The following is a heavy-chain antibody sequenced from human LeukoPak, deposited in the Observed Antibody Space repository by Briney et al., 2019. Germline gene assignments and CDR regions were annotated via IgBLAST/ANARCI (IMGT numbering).Heavy chain of an antibody. V-gene: IGHV3-74*01. CDR3: ARYNIAVAGFDY. Sequence: GGSLRLSCAASGSTFSSYGMHWVGQAPGKGLVWVSRINSDGSSTSYADSVKGRFTISRDNAKNTLYLQMNSLRAEDTAVYYCARYNIAVAGFDYWGQGTLVTVSS. CDR2: INSDGSST. CDR1: GSTFSSYG. D-gene: IGHD6-19*01. J-gene: IGHJ4*02.